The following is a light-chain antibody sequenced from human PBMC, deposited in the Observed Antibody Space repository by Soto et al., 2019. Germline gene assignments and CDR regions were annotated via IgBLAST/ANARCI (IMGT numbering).Light chain of an antibody. CDR1: NIGSKS. Sequence: SYELTQPPSVSVAPGKTARITCGGNNIGSKSVHWYQQKPGQAPVLVIYYDSDRSSGIPERFSGSNSGNTATLTISRVEAGDEADYYCQVWDSSSGGVVFGGGTKVTVL. J-gene: IGLJ2*01. CDR3: QVWDSSSGGVV. CDR2: YDS. V-gene: IGLV3-21*04.